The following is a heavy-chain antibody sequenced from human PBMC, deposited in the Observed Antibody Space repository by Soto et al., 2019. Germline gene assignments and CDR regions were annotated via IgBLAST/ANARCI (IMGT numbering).Heavy chain of an antibody. CDR3: AKGTEGSGSYYTSYFDY. CDR1: GFTFDDYT. Sequence: GESLKISCAASGFTFDDYTMHWVRQAPGKGLEWVSLISWDGGSTYYADSVKGRFTISRDNSKNSLYLQMNSLRTEDTALYYCAKGTEGSGSYYTSYFDYWGQGTLVTVSS. CDR2: ISWDGGST. V-gene: IGHV3-43*01. D-gene: IGHD3-10*01. J-gene: IGHJ4*02.